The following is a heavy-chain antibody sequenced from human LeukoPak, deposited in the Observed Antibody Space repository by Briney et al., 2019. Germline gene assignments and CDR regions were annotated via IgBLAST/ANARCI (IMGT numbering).Heavy chain of an antibody. V-gene: IGHV3-23*01. Sequence: QAGGSLRLSCAAYGFTSSSYAMSWVRQAPGKGLEWVSTISGSGGSTYYADSVKGRFTISRDNSKNTLYLQMNSLRAEDTAMYYCAKGYGSGSYRYFDYWGQGTLVTVSS. CDR1: GFTSSSYA. D-gene: IGHD3-10*01. CDR2: ISGSGGST. J-gene: IGHJ4*02. CDR3: AKGYGSGSYRYFDY.